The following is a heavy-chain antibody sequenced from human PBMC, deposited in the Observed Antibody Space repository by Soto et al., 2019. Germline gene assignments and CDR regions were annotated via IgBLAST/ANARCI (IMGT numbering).Heavy chain of an antibody. D-gene: IGHD1-20*01. V-gene: IGHV3-66*01. CDR2: IYSGGGT. J-gene: IGHJ6*03. CDR1: GFTVSNNY. CDR3: AKGADGIMSYYYYMDV. Sequence: GGSLRLSCAASGFTVSNNYMTWVRQAPGKGLEWVSLIYSGGGTYYADSVRGRFTISRDNSKNTLYLQMNSLRAEDTSVYYCAKGADGIMSYYYYMDVWGKGTTVTVSS.